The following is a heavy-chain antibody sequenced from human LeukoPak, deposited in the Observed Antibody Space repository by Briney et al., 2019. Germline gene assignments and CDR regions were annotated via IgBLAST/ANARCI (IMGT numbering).Heavy chain of an antibody. Sequence: ASVKVSCKASGYSFTDKYLHWVRQAPGQGLEWMGWINPKSGGTNYAQKFQGRVTMTTDTSMTTAHMEVSRLTSDDTAVYYCARGAIKKVGAVSLVNWFDPWGQGTLVTVSS. V-gene: IGHV1-2*02. J-gene: IGHJ5*02. D-gene: IGHD1-26*01. CDR1: GYSFTDKY. CDR2: INPKSGGT. CDR3: ARGAIKKVGAVSLVNWFDP.